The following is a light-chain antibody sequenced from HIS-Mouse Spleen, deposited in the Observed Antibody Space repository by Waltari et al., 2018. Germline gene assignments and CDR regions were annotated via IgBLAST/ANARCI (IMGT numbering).Light chain of an antibody. J-gene: IGLJ3*02. Sequence: QSALTQPAAVSGSPGQSITISCTGTSRDDGGYNSVSWYQQHPGKAPKIMINDVSNRLSGVSNRFSGSKSGNTASLTSSGLQAEDEADYYCSSYTSSSTLWVFGGGTKLTVL. CDR3: SSYTSSSTLWV. CDR1: SRDDGGYNS. V-gene: IGLV2-14*03. CDR2: DVS.